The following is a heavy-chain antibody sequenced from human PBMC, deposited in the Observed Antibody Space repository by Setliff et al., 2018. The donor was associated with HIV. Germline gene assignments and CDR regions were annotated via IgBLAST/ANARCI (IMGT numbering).Heavy chain of an antibody. J-gene: IGHJ4*02. Sequence: PSETLSLTCGVSGGSLNSAYYWGWIRQFPGKGLQWIGSIFYRGTVYYNPFLKSRVNMSLDASKNSFSLNLTSITGADTAVYYCARLMRDYGEYDWGQGTLVTVSS. CDR3: ARLMRDYGEYD. CDR1: GGSLNSAYY. V-gene: IGHV4-38-2*01. CDR2: IFYRGTV. D-gene: IGHD4-17*01.